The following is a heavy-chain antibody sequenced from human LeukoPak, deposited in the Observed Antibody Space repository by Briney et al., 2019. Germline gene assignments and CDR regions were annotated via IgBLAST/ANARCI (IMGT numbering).Heavy chain of an antibody. J-gene: IGHJ5*02. CDR2: ISSSSSYI. CDR1: GFTFSSYS. V-gene: IGHV3-21*01. Sequence: GGSLRLSCAASGFTFSSYSMNWVRQAPGKGLEWDSSISSSSSYIYYADSVKGRFTISRDNAKNSLYLQMNSLRAEDTAVYYCARHSYENWFDPWGQGTLVTVSS. D-gene: IGHD5-18*01. CDR3: ARHSYENWFDP.